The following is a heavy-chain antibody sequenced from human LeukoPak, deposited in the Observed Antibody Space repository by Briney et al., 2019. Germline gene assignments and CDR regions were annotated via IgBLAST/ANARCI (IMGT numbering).Heavy chain of an antibody. CDR3: ARGAVAGRRFDY. D-gene: IGHD6-19*01. Sequence: ASVKVSCKPSGYTFTSYYVHWVRQAPGQGLGWMGIINPSGGTTSYAQKFQGRVTMTRDTSTSTVYMELSSLSSDDTAVYYCARGAVAGRRFDYWGQGTLVTVSS. J-gene: IGHJ4*02. V-gene: IGHV1-46*01. CDR1: GYTFTSYY. CDR2: INPSGGTT.